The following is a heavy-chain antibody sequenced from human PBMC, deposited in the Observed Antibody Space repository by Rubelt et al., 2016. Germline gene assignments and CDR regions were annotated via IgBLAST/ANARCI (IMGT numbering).Heavy chain of an antibody. CDR3: ARGPYYYDSSGYYFSVAFDF. J-gene: IGHJ4*02. V-gene: IGHV4-34*01. Sequence: GSTNYNPSLKSRVTLSLDTSKNQFSLNLSSVTAADTAMYYCARGPYYYDSSGYYFSVAFDFWGQGTLVTVSS. CDR2: GST. D-gene: IGHD3-22*01.